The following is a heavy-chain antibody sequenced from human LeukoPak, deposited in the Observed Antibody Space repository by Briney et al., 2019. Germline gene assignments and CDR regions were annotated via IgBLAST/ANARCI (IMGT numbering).Heavy chain of an antibody. D-gene: IGHD6-13*01. Sequence: GGSLRLSCAASGFTFDNYAMYWVRQAPGKGLEWVSGISWNSGSIGYADSVKGRFTISRDNAKNSLYLQMNSLRAEDMALYYCAKGMSSSTWYASFDYWGQGTLVTVSS. CDR2: ISWNSGSI. CDR3: AKGMSSSTWYASFDY. CDR1: GFTFDNYA. V-gene: IGHV3-9*03. J-gene: IGHJ4*02.